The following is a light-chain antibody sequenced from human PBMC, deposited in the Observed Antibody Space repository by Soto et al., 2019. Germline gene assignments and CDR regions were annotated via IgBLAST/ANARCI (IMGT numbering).Light chain of an antibody. CDR1: QSLLDSDGKTF. CDR3: MQGLQLPLT. V-gene: IGKV2D-29*01. CDR2: EGS. J-gene: IGKJ4*01. Sequence: DIVMTQSPLSLSLTPGQPASVACKASQSLLDSDGKTFLYWYVHKPGHPPPLLIYEGSNRSAGVPDRFSGSGSETHFTLQISRVEADDVAMYYCMQGLQLPLTFGGGTKVDIK.